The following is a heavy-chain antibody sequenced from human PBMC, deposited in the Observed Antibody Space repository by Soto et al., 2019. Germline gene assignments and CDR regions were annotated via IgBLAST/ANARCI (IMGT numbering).Heavy chain of an antibody. CDR3: ASMNRRRTYYYGSGSYQNYGMDV. CDR2: INHSGST. D-gene: IGHD3-10*01. J-gene: IGHJ6*02. V-gene: IGHV4-34*01. Sequence: SETLSLTCAVYGGSFSGYYWSWIRQPPGKGLEWIGEINHSGSTNYNPSLKSRVTISVDTSKNQFSLKLSSVTAADTAVYYCASMNRRRTYYYGSGSYQNYGMDVWDQGTTVTVSS. CDR1: GGSFSGYY.